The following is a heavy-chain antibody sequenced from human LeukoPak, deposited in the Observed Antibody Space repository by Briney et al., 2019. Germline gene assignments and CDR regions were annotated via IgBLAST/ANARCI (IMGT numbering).Heavy chain of an antibody. CDR2: TYYRSKWFS. CDR1: GDIVSSDSAA. D-gene: IGHD3/OR15-3a*01. V-gene: IGHV6-1*01. CDR3: ARDRDWYYFDF. J-gene: IGHJ4*02. Sequence: SQTLSLTCAISGDIVSSDSAAWSWIRQSPSRGLEWLGRTYYRSKWFSDYAVSMRGRITINPDTSKNQFSLQLNSVTPGDTAVYYCARDRDWYYFDFWGQGTLVIVSP.